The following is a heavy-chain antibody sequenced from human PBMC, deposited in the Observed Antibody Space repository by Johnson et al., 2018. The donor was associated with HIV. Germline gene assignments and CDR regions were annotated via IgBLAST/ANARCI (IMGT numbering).Heavy chain of an antibody. J-gene: IGHJ3*02. Sequence: QVQLVESGGGLVKPGGSLRLSCAASGFTFSNAWMSWVRQAPGKGLEWVAVISYDGSNKYYADSVKGRFTISRDNSKNTLYVQMNSLRAEDTAVYYCAKEGEAFDIWGQGTMVTVSS. V-gene: IGHV3-30*18. CDR2: ISYDGSNK. CDR1: GFTFSNAW. D-gene: IGHD3-16*01. CDR3: AKEGEAFDI.